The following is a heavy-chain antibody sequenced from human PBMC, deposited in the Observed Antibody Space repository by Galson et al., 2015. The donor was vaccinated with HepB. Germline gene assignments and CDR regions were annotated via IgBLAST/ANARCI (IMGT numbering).Heavy chain of an antibody. CDR3: ARRGYCSSTSCGLGGFDY. CDR2: ISYDGSSK. J-gene: IGHJ4*02. D-gene: IGHD2-2*01. V-gene: IGHV3-30-3*01. Sequence: SLRLSCAASGFTFSNSAMHWVRQAPGKGLEWVAVISYDGSSKHHADSVKGRFTIYRDNSKNMLYLQMNSLRAEDTAVYYCARRGYCSSTSCGLGGFDYWGQGTLVTVSS. CDR1: GFTFSNSA.